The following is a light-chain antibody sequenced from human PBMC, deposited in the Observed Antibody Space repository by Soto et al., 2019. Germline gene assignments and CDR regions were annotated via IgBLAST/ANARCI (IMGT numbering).Light chain of an antibody. V-gene: IGLV2-14*01. J-gene: IGLJ3*02. CDR1: SSDVGDYNY. CDR2: GVT. Sequence: QSALTQPASVTGSPGQSITISCTGTSSDVGDYNYVSWYQQYPGKAPRLMIYGVTNRPSGVSNRFSGSKSGNTDSLTISGLQAEDEADYYCSSYTSGSTWVFGGGTKLTVL. CDR3: SSYTSGSTWV.